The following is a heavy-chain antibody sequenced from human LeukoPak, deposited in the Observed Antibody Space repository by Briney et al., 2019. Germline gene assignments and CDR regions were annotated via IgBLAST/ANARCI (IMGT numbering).Heavy chain of an antibody. CDR1: GGSISSSSYY. D-gene: IGHD2-2*01. V-gene: IGHV4-39*07. CDR2: IYYSGST. J-gene: IGHJ3*02. Sequence: SETLSLTCTVSGGSISSSSYYWGWIRQPPGKGLEWIGSIYYSGSTNYNPALKSRVTISVDKSKNQFSLKLSSVTAADTAVYYCARIPAAMWAFDIWGQGTMVTVSS. CDR3: ARIPAAMWAFDI.